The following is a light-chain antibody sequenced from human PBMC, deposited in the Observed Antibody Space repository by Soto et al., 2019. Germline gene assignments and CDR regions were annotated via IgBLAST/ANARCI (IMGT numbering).Light chain of an antibody. V-gene: IGKV3-15*01. CDR2: GAS. J-gene: IGKJ4*01. CDR1: QSVSSN. CDR3: QQYSTWPSALT. Sequence: EIVMSQSPATLSFSPGERATLSCRASQSVSSNLAWYQHKPGQAPRLLIYGASTRATGVAARFSGSGSGTEFTLTISSLQSEDFAVYYCQQYSTWPSALTFGGGTKVQI.